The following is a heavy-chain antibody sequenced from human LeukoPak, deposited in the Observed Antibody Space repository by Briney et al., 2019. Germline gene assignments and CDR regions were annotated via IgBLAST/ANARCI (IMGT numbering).Heavy chain of an antibody. CDR2: ISYDGSNK. V-gene: IGHV3-30-3*01. CDR3: ARDLRYCSSTSCYRGSIYYYYGMDV. Sequence: KTGGSLRLSCAASGFTFSSYAMHWVRQAPGKGLEWVAVISYDGSNKYYADSVKGRFTISRDNAKNSLYLQMNSLRAEDTAVYYCARDLRYCSSTSCYRGSIYYYYGMDVRGQGTTVTVSS. D-gene: IGHD2-2*02. J-gene: IGHJ6*02. CDR1: GFTFSSYA.